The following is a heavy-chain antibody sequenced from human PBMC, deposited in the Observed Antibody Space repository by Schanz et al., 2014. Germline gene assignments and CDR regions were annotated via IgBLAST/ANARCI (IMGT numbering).Heavy chain of an antibody. V-gene: IGHV1-18*01. D-gene: IGHD3-10*01. CDR2: ISAYTNNT. Sequence: VQLEQSGAEVKKPGSSVKVSCKASGGTFSSFGINWVRQAPGQGLEWMGWISAYTNNTNYAQKVQGRVTMTTDTSTGTAYMELRSLTSEDTAVHYCARGRGFYDYWGQGTLVTVSS. CDR3: ARGRGFYDY. CDR1: GGTFSSFG. J-gene: IGHJ4*02.